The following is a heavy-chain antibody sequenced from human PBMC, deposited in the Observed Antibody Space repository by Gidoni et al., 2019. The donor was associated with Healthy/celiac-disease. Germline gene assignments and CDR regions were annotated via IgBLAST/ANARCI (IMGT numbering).Heavy chain of an antibody. Sequence: QITLKESGPTLVKPTQTLTLTCTFSGFSLSTSGVGVGWIRQPPGKALEWLALIYWDDDKRYSPSLKSRLTITKDTSKNQVVLTMTNMDPVDTATYYCAHRKYSGYDSYFDYWGQGTLVTVSS. CDR1: GFSLSTSGVG. J-gene: IGHJ4*02. CDR2: IYWDDDK. V-gene: IGHV2-5*02. CDR3: AHRKYSGYDSYFDY. D-gene: IGHD5-12*01.